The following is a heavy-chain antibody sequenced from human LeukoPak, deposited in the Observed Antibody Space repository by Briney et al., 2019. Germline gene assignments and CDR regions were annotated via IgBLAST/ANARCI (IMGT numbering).Heavy chain of an antibody. J-gene: IGHJ4*02. D-gene: IGHD6-6*01. CDR3: AKPGSSRGIAGRRPTKYYFDY. CDR1: GFTVSSNS. CDR2: IYSDNT. V-gene: IGHV3-53*01. Sequence: GGSLRLSCTVSGFTVSSNSMSWVRQAPGKGLEWVSFIYSDNTHYSDSVKGRFTNSRDNSKNTLYLQMNSLRAEDTAVYYCAKPGSSRGIAGRRPTKYYFDYWGQGTLVTVSS.